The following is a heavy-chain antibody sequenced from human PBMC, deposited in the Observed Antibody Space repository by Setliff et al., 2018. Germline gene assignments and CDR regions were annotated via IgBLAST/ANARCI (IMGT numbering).Heavy chain of an antibody. CDR2: IYYSGST. CDR3: ARGGVDTAMVYYFDY. V-gene: IGHV4-59*11. D-gene: IGHD5-18*01. J-gene: IGHJ4*02. CDR1: GGSISSHY. Sequence: PSETLSLTCTVSGGSISSHYWSWIRQPPGKGLEWIGSIYYSGSTNYNPSLKSRVTISVDTSKNQFSLKLSSVTAADTAVYYCARGGVDTAMVYYFDYWGRGTLVTVSS.